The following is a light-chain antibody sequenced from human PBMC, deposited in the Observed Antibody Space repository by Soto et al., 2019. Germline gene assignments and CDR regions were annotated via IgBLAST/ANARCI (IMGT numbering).Light chain of an antibody. J-gene: IGKJ1*01. CDR2: DAS. CDR1: QSVSSY. Sequence: EIVLTQSPATLSLSPGERATLSCRASQSVSSYLAWYQQKPGQAPRLLIHDASNRATGIPARFSGSGSGTDFTLTISRLEPEDFAVYYCQQRTNWPGTFGQGTKVEIK. V-gene: IGKV3-11*01. CDR3: QQRTNWPGT.